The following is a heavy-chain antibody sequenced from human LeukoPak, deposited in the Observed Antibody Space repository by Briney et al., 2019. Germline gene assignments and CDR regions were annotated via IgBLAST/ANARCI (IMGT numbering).Heavy chain of an antibody. CDR1: GFTFSTYW. V-gene: IGHV3-74*01. D-gene: IGHD1-26*01. J-gene: IGHJ4*02. CDR2: LSPDGSSS. Sequence: GGSLRLSWAAYGFTFSTYWMHWVRQAPGKGLVWVSRLSPDGSSSIYADSVKGRFTVSRDNAKNTLYLQMDSLRADDTAVYYCTRSPSLGGSYWGFDYWGQGTLLTVSS. CDR3: TRSPSLGGSYWGFDY.